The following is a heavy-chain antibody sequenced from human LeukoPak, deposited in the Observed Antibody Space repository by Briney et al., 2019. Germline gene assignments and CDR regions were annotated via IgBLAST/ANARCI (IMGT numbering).Heavy chain of an antibody. J-gene: IGHJ4*02. CDR3: ARDGGGVPAALDY. Sequence: PSETLSLTCAVYGGSFSGYYWSWIRQPPGKGLEWVGEINHSGSTNYNPSLKRRVPISVDTSKNPFSLKLSSVTAADTAVYYCARDGGGVPAALDYWGQGTLVTVSS. CDR1: GGSFSGYY. V-gene: IGHV4-34*01. D-gene: IGHD2-2*01. CDR2: INHSGST.